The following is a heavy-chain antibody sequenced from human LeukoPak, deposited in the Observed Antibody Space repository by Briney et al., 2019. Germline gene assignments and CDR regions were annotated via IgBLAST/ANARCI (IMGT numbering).Heavy chain of an antibody. CDR3: ARGLAIDDSSGYGCDY. V-gene: IGHV4-39*07. CDR2: IYYSGST. D-gene: IGHD3-22*01. Sequence: SETLSLTCTVSGGSISSSSYYWGWIRQPPGKGLEWIGSIYYSGSTYYNPSLKSRVTISVDTSKNQFSLKLSSVTAADTAVYYCARGLAIDDSSGYGCDYWGQGTLVTVSS. J-gene: IGHJ4*02. CDR1: GGSISSSSYY.